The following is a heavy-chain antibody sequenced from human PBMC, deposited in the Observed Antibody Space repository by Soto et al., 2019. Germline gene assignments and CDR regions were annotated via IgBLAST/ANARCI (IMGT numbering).Heavy chain of an antibody. J-gene: IGHJ3*02. CDR3: ARPSGYSSSWYSAFDI. CDR2: IYPGDSDT. V-gene: IGHV5-51*01. CDR1: GYSFTSYW. D-gene: IGHD6-13*01. Sequence: GASLKISCKGSGYSFTSYWIGWVRQMPGKGLEWMGIIYPGDSDTRYSPSFQGQVTISADKSISTAYLQWSSLKASDTDMYYCARPSGYSSSWYSAFDIWGQGTMVTVSS.